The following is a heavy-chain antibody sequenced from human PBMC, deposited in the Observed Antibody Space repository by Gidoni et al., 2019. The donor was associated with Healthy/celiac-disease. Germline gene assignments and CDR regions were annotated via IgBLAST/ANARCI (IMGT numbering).Heavy chain of an antibody. CDR1: GFSLSTLGVG. CDR2: IYWNDDK. V-gene: IGHV2-5*01. D-gene: IGHD3-3*01. J-gene: IGHJ3*02. CDR3: AHRKSPGYDFWSGYYAAFDI. Sequence: QITLKESGPTLVKPTQTLTLTCTFSGFSLSTLGVGVGWIRQPPGKALEWLALIYWNDDKRYSPSLKSRLTITKDTSKNQVVLTMTNMDPVDTATYYCAHRKSPGYDFWSGYYAAFDIWGQGTMVTVSS.